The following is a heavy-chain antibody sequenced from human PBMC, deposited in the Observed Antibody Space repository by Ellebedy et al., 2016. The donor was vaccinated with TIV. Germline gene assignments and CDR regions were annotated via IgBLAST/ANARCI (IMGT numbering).Heavy chain of an antibody. CDR1: GYTFTSYY. V-gene: IGHV1-46*01. D-gene: IGHD5-18*01. CDR2: IDPSGGRT. CDR3: ARPPQAMDRYGMDV. Sequence: AASVKVSCKTSGYTFTSYYLHWVRQAPGQGPEWMGIIDPSGGRTTNAQKFQGRVTMTRDTSTSTVYMELSSLRSEDTAVYYCARPPQAMDRYGMDVWGQGTTVTVSS. J-gene: IGHJ6*02.